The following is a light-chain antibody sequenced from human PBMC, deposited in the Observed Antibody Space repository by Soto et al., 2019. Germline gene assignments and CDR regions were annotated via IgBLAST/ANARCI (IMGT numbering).Light chain of an antibody. CDR3: QQSHGIPYT. CDR2: AAS. J-gene: IGKJ2*01. V-gene: IGKV1-39*01. Sequence: DIQMTQSPSSLSASVGDRVTITCRASQTISTYLNWYQQNPGKAPKLLIYAASTLQSEVPSRFSGSGSGTDFTLTISSLQPEDFATYYCQQSHGIPYTFGQGTKLEIK. CDR1: QTISTY.